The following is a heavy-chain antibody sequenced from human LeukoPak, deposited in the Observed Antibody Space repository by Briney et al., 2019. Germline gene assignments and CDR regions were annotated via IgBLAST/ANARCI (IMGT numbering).Heavy chain of an antibody. Sequence: PGRSLRLSCVASGFTFGNFAMHWVRQAPGKGLEWVSGITWNSGSIVYADFVKGRFTISRDNAKNSLYLQMNSLRAEETAFYNCAKGPYGSGSYPYDYWGQGTLVTVSS. CDR2: ITWNSGSI. D-gene: IGHD3-10*01. CDR1: GFTFGNFA. J-gene: IGHJ4*02. V-gene: IGHV3-9*01. CDR3: AKGPYGSGSYPYDY.